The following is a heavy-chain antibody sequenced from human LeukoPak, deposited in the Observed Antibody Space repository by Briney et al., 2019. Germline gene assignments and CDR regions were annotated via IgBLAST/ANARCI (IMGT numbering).Heavy chain of an antibody. V-gene: IGHV4-34*01. Sequence: SSETLSLTCAVYGGSFSGYYWSWIRQPPGKGLEWIGEINHSGSTNYNPSLKSRVTISVDTSKNQFSLKLSSVTAADTAVYYCARGAVAGTGCYYMDVWGKGTTVTVSS. CDR1: GGSFSGYY. J-gene: IGHJ6*03. CDR2: INHSGST. CDR3: ARGAVAGTGCYYMDV. D-gene: IGHD6-19*01.